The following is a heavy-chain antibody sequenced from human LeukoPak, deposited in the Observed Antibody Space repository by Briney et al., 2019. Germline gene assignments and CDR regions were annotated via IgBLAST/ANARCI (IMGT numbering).Heavy chain of an antibody. J-gene: IGHJ6*02. CDR2: ISNSGGST. CDR3: AREKSYYYYVMDV. Sequence: PGGSLRLSCAASAFTFSSYAMSWVRQAPGKGLEWVSVISNSGGSTYYADSVKGRFTISRDNDKNTLYLQMNSLRAEDTAVYSCAREKSYYYYVMDVWGQGTTVTVSS. V-gene: IGHV3-23*01. CDR1: AFTFSSYA.